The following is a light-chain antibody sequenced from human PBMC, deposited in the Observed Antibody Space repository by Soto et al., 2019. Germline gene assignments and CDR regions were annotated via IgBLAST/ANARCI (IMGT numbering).Light chain of an antibody. CDR3: QQYKSYST. J-gene: IGKJ2*01. Sequence: DIPMTQSPSTLSASVGDRVTITCRASQSISSWLAWYQQKPGTAPKLLIYKASSLESGVPSRFSGSGYGTEFTLTISSLQPDDFATYYCQQYKSYSTFGQGTKLEI. CDR1: QSISSW. V-gene: IGKV1-5*03. CDR2: KAS.